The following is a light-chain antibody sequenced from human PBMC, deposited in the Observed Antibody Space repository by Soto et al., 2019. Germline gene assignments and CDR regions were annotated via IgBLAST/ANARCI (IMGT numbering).Light chain of an antibody. CDR3: AAWDSSLGAVE. CDR2: DNN. J-gene: IGLJ2*01. Sequence: QSVLTQPPSVSAAPGQKVTISCSGSSSNIANNYVSWYQQFPGTAPKLLIYDNNKRPSEIPDRFSGSKSGTSATLGITGLQTGDEANYYCAAWDSSLGAVEFGGGTKLTVL. CDR1: SSNIANNY. V-gene: IGLV1-51*01.